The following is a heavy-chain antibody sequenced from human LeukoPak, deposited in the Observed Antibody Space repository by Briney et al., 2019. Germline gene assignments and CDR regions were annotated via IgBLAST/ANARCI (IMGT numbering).Heavy chain of an antibody. J-gene: IGHJ4*02. D-gene: IGHD3-22*01. V-gene: IGHV1-2*02. CDR3: ARGPHYYDPPDY. CDR2: INPNSGGT. Sequence: ASVKVSCTASGYTFTGYYMYWVRQAPGQGLEWVGWINPNSGGTNYAQKFQGRVTMTRDTSISKAYMELSRLGSDDTAVYYCARGPHYYDPPDYWGQGTLVTVSS. CDR1: GYTFTGYY.